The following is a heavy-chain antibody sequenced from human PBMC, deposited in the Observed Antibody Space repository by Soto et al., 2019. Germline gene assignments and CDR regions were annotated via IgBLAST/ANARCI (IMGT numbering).Heavy chain of an antibody. CDR2: IYYSGST. D-gene: IGHD1-20*01. CDR3: ARVGGINWFDP. V-gene: IGHV4-31*03. CDR1: GGFISSGGYY. J-gene: IGHJ5*02. Sequence: SETLSLTCTVSGGFISSGGYYWIWIRQHPGKGLEWIGYIYYSGSTYYSPSLKSRVTISVDTSKNQFSLKLSSVTAADTAVYYCARVGGINWFDPWGQGTLVTVSS.